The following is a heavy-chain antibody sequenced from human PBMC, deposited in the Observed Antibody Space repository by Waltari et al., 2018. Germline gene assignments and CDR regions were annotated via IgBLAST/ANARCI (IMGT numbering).Heavy chain of an antibody. V-gene: IGHV1-2*06. J-gene: IGHJ4*02. D-gene: IGHD2-15*01. CDR3: ASNPEGYCSGGSCYPFDY. CDR1: GYTFTGYY. CDR2: INPNSGGT. Sequence: QVQLVQSGAEVKKPGASVKVSCKASGYTFTGYYMHWVRQAPGQGLEWMGRINPNSGGTNYAQKFQGRVTITADESTSTAYMELSSLRSEDTAVYYCASNPEGYCSGGSCYPFDYWGQGTLVTVSS.